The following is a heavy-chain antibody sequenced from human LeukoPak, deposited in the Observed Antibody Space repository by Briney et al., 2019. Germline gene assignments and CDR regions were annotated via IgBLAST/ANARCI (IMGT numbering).Heavy chain of an antibody. V-gene: IGHV3-7*01. CDR2: INQDGSRK. Sequence: GGALRLSCAASEFHFSAFWMSWVRQAPAKGLEWVANINQDGSRKHYVDSVKGRFTVSRDNAENSLYLQTYSLRGEDTAIYYCARLWGDATIFDLWGQGTLVTVSS. J-gene: IGHJ4*02. CDR1: EFHFSAFW. CDR3: ARLWGDATIFDL. D-gene: IGHD5-12*01.